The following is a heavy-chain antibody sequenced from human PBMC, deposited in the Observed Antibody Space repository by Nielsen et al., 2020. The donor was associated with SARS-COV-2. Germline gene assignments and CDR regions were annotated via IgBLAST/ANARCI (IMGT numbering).Heavy chain of an antibody. Sequence: WIRQPPGKGLEWIGSIFYSGSTYYNPSLKSRVTISVDTSKNQFSLKLSSVTAADTAVYYCARELSVYSSSFRVYYYGMDVWGQGTTVTVSS. V-gene: IGHV4-39*02. J-gene: IGHJ6*02. D-gene: IGHD6-6*01. CDR2: IFYSGST. CDR3: ARELSVYSSSFRVYYYGMDV.